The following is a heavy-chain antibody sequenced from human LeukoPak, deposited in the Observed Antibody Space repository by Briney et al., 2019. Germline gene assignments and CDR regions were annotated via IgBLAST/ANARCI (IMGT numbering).Heavy chain of an antibody. V-gene: IGHV1-3*01. D-gene: IGHD1-26*01. CDR3: ARPFSGSCIPLGY. J-gene: IGHJ4*02. Sequence: KFQGRVTITRDTSASTAYMELSSLRSEDTAVYYCARPFSGSCIPLGYWGQGTLVTVSS.